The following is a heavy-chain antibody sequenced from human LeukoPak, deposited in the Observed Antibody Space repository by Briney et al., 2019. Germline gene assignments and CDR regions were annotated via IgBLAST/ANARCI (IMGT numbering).Heavy chain of an antibody. V-gene: IGHV1-46*01. Sequence: ASVKVSCKASGYTFTSYDINWVRQATGQGLEWMAVTNPSDGSTNYAQKFQGRVTMTRDTSTSTVYMELRSLRSEDTAVYYCARSTTIAVAFYWGQGTLVTVSS. CDR1: GYTFTSYD. CDR3: ARSTTIAVAFY. CDR2: TNPSDGST. J-gene: IGHJ4*02. D-gene: IGHD6-19*01.